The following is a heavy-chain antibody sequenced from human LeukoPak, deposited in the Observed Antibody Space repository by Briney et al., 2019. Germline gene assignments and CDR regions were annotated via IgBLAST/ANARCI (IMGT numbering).Heavy chain of an antibody. CDR2: ISSSSSYI. CDR1: GFTFSSYE. J-gene: IGHJ2*01. D-gene: IGHD3-10*01. Sequence: GGSLRLSCAASGFTFSSYEMNWVRQAPGKGLEWVSSISSSSSYIYYADSVKGRFTISRDNAKNSLYLQMNSLRAEDTAVYYCARDLGLMSWYFDLWGRGTLVTVSS. CDR3: ARDLGLMSWYFDL. V-gene: IGHV3-21*01.